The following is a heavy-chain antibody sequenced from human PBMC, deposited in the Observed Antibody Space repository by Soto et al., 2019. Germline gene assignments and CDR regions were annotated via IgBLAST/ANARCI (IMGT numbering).Heavy chain of an antibody. CDR3: SGCSGGACPKNYGMDV. CDR2: ISPRSGHI. V-gene: IGHV3-21*06. CDR1: GFTFSSCT. J-gene: IGHJ6*02. D-gene: IGHD2-15*01. Sequence: EVHLVASGGGLVKPGGSLRLSCAVSGFTFSSCTLNWVRQAPGKGLEWVSSISPRSGHIYYADSVKGRFTISRDNAKNSLFLQMNRLSGEDTAVYYCSGCSGGACPKNYGMDVWGQGTTVTVSS.